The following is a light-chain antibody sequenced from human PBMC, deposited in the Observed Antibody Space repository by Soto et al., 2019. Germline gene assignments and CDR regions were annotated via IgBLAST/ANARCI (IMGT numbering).Light chain of an antibody. CDR1: SGSVSTSYY. J-gene: IGLJ3*02. Sequence: QTVVTQEPSFSVSPGRTVTLTGGLSSGSVSTSYYPSWYQQTPGQAPRTLIYSTNTRSSGVPDRFSGSILGNKAALTITGAQADDEFDYYCVLYMGSGVWVFGGGTKLTVL. V-gene: IGLV8-61*01. CDR3: VLYMGSGVWV. CDR2: STN.